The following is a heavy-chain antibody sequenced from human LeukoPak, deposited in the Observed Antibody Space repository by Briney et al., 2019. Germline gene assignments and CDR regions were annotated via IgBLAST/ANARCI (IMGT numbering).Heavy chain of an antibody. Sequence: GGSLRLSCAASGFTFSSYWVSWVRQAPGKGLEWVANIKQDGSEKYYVDSVKGRFTISRDNAKNSLYLQMNSLKTEDTAVYYCTTDQGIAVAGTDYWGQGTLVTVSS. J-gene: IGHJ4*02. CDR3: TTDQGIAVAGTDY. CDR2: IKQDGSEK. V-gene: IGHV3-7*03. CDR1: GFTFSSYW. D-gene: IGHD6-19*01.